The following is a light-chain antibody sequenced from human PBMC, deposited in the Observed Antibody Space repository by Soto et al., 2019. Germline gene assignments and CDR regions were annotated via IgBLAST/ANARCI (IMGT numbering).Light chain of an antibody. Sequence: EIVLTQSPGTLSLSPGERATLSCRASQTLSNSFIAWYQQKPGQAPRLLIYGASSRATGIPDRFSGSGSGTDFTLTISRLEPEDFAVYYCQHYGNTPPSVTFGPGTKVDIK. J-gene: IGKJ3*01. CDR1: QTLSNSF. V-gene: IGKV3-20*01. CDR2: GAS. CDR3: QHYGNTPPSVT.